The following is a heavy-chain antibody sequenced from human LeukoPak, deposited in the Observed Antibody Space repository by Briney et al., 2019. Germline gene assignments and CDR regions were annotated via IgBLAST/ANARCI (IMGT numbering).Heavy chain of an antibody. Sequence: GGSLRLSCAASGFTFSGYWMHWVRQAPGKGLVWVSRINSDGYSTAYADSVKGRFTISRDNAKNTLYLQMNSLRAEDTAVYYCVRLVVVPDAYFDYWGQGTLVTVSS. CDR1: GFTFSGYW. CDR2: INSDGYST. D-gene: IGHD2-2*01. J-gene: IGHJ4*02. V-gene: IGHV3-74*01. CDR3: VRLVVVPDAYFDY.